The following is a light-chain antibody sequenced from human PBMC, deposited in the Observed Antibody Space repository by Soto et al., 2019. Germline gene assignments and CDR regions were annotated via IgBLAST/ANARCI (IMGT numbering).Light chain of an antibody. Sequence: EIVMTQSPATLSLSPGERATLSCRAGQSVRSNLAWYQQKPGQAPRLLIYDASTRATGIPARFSGSGSGTEFTLTISSLQSEDFAIYYCQQYEKWPPITFGQGTRLEIK. CDR2: DAS. CDR3: QQYEKWPPIT. J-gene: IGKJ5*01. V-gene: IGKV3-15*01. CDR1: QSVRSN.